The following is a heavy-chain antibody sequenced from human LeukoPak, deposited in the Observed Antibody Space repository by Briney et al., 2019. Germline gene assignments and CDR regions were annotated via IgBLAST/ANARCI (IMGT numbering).Heavy chain of an antibody. Sequence: SVEVSCKASGGTFSSYAISWVRQAPGQGLEWMGRIIPIFGTANYAQKFQGRVTITADKSTSTAYMELSSLRSEDTAVYYCARGDIVATIPFDYWGQGTLVTVSS. J-gene: IGHJ4*02. CDR3: ARGDIVATIPFDY. V-gene: IGHV1-69*06. CDR1: GGTFSSYA. CDR2: IIPIFGTA. D-gene: IGHD5-12*01.